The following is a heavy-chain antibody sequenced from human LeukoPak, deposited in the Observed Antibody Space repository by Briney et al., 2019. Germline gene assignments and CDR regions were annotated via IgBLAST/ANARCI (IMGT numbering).Heavy chain of an antibody. V-gene: IGHV3-7*01. CDR2: IRQDGNEK. CDR3: ARAQMATIDFDY. D-gene: IGHD5-24*01. CDR1: GFTFSNYW. J-gene: IGHJ4*02. Sequence: SGGSLRLSCAASGFTFSNYWMSWVRQAPGKGLEWVANIRQDGNEKHYVDSVEGRFTISRDNAKNSLYLQMNSLRAEDTAVYYCARAQMATIDFDYWGQGTLVTVSS.